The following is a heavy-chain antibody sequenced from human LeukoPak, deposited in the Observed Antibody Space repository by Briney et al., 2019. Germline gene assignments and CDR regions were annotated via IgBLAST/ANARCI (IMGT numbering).Heavy chain of an antibody. Sequence: GGSLRLSCAASGFTFDDYAMHWVRQAPGKGLEWVSGISWNSGSMGYADSVKGRFTISRDNAKNSLYLQMNSLRAEDTALYYCAKDMGSSGWYTDAFDIWGQGTMVTVSS. V-gene: IGHV3-9*01. J-gene: IGHJ3*02. D-gene: IGHD6-19*01. CDR1: GFTFDDYA. CDR3: AKDMGSSGWYTDAFDI. CDR2: ISWNSGSM.